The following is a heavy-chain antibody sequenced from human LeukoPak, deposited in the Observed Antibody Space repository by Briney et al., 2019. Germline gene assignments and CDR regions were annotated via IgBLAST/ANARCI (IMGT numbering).Heavy chain of an antibody. D-gene: IGHD6-19*01. J-gene: IGHJ4*02. CDR1: GFSFDDYV. CDR3: TRNRVADTTEFAY. CDR2: ISWNSGSI. Sequence: PGGSLRLSCAASGFSFDDYVMHWVRQAPGKGLEWVSGISWNSGSIGYADSVKGRFTISSDTSKNTVDVQMTSLRTEDTAIYYCTRNRVADTTEFAYWGQGTRVTVSS. V-gene: IGHV3-9*01.